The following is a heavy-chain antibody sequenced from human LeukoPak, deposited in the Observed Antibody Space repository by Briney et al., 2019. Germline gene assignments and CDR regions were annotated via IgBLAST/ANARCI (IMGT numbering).Heavy chain of an antibody. J-gene: IGHJ4*02. D-gene: IGHD5-12*01. CDR2: IYHSGST. CDR1: GGSISSGGYY. Sequence: PSETLSLTCTASGGSISSGGYYWSWIRQPPGKGLEWIGYIYHSGSTYYNPSLKSRVTISVDRSKNQFSLKLSSVTAADTAVYYCARAVASGGGGFDYWGQGTLVTVSS. V-gene: IGHV4-30-2*01. CDR3: ARAVASGGGGFDY.